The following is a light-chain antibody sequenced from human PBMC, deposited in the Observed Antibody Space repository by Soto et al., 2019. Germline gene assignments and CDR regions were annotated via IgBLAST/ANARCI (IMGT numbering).Light chain of an antibody. CDR2: AAS. CDR1: QSISAY. J-gene: IGKJ3*01. CDR3: QWSYRTPSAT. Sequence: DIQMTQSPSSMSASVGDRVTITCRASQSISAYLNWYQQKPGKAPKLLIYAASSLQSGDPSRFSDSGSGTNFTLTISSLQPEDFATNYCQWSYRTPSATVGPGTKVDIK. V-gene: IGKV1-39*01.